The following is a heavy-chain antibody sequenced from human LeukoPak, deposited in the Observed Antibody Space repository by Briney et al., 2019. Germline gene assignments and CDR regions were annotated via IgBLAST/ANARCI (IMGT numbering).Heavy chain of an antibody. CDR1: GLTFSSYA. Sequence: GGSLRLSCAASGLTFSSYAVSWVRQAPGKGLEWVSVISGSGGSTYYADSVKGRFAISRDNSKNTLYLQMNSLRAEDTAVYYCAKDDGGEYHLFDSWGQGTLVTVSS. J-gene: IGHJ4*02. V-gene: IGHV3-23*01. D-gene: IGHD3-16*01. CDR2: ISGSGGST. CDR3: AKDDGGEYHLFDS.